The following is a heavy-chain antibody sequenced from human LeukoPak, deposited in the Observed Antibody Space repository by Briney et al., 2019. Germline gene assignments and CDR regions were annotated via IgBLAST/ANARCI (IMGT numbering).Heavy chain of an antibody. Sequence: GGSLRLSCVASGLKLRNYGMHWVRQAPGKGLEWVTFIWYDGSHQYYIDSVKGRFTVSRDNAKSTLYLQMDSLRAEDTAVYYCATDRNEGKYYDYWGQGTLVTVSS. V-gene: IGHV3-30*02. CDR2: IWYDGSHQ. J-gene: IGHJ4*02. CDR1: GLKLRNYG. D-gene: IGHD2/OR15-2a*01. CDR3: ATDRNEGKYYDY.